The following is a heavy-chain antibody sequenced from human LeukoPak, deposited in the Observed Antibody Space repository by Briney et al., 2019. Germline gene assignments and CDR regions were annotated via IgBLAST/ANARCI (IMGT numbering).Heavy chain of an antibody. J-gene: IGHJ4*02. CDR3: AREEALGSGSFDY. V-gene: IGHV4-59*01. CDR1: GGSISSYY. Sequence: SETLSLTCTVSGGSISSYYWSWIRQPPGKGLEWIGYIYYSGSTNYNPSLKSRVTISVDTSKNQFSLKLSSVTAAGTAVYYCAREEALGSGSFDYWGQGTLVTVSS. D-gene: IGHD1-26*01. CDR2: IYYSGST.